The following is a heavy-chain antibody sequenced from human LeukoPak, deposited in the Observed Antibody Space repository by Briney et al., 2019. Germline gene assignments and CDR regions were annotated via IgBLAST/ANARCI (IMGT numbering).Heavy chain of an antibody. CDR1: GFMFSNYW. V-gene: IGHV3-7*03. Sequence: GGSLRLSCVGSGFMFSNYWMTWVRQAPGKGLEWVANIKEDRSEKYYADSMKGRFTISRDNAKSSLYLQMNSLRGDDMAVYYCASEINWGSGAFDVWGQGTMVTVSS. CDR2: IKEDRSEK. J-gene: IGHJ3*01. CDR3: ASEINWGSGAFDV. D-gene: IGHD7-27*01.